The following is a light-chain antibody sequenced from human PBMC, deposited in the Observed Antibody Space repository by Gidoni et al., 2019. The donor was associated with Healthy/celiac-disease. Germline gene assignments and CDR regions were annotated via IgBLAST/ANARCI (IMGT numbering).Light chain of an antibody. CDR2: GAF. CDR1: QSVISN. Sequence: EILMTQSPATLSVSPRERATLSCTAIQSVISNLAWYQHKPGQDPRLLIYGAFIRATGIPARFTGRGSGTEFTLTISSLQSEDFAVYYSQQYNNWRRTFGQGTKVEIK. J-gene: IGKJ1*01. CDR3: QQYNNWRRT. V-gene: IGKV3-15*01.